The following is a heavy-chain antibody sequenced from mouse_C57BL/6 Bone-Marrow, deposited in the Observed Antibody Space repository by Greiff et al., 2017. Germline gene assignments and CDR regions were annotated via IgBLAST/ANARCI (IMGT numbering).Heavy chain of an antibody. CDR3: AKGGYYLWYFDV. CDR1: GYTFTSYW. Sequence: QVQLQQPGAELVMPGASVKLSCKASGYTFTSYWMHWVKQRPGQGLEWIGEIDPSDSYTNYNQQFKGKSTLTVDKSSSTAYVQLSSLTSEDSAVYYCAKGGYYLWYFDVWGTGTTVTVSS. D-gene: IGHD2-3*01. V-gene: IGHV1-69*01. J-gene: IGHJ1*03. CDR2: IDPSDSYT.